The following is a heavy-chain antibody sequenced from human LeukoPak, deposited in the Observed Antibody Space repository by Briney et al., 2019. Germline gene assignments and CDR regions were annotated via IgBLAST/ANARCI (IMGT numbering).Heavy chain of an antibody. J-gene: IGHJ4*02. CDR2: IYHSGST. D-gene: IGHD3-22*01. V-gene: IGHV4-4*02. Sequence: SGTLSLTCAVSGGSISSSNWWSWVRQPPGKGLEWIGEIYHSGSTNYNPSLKSRVTISVDTSKNQFSLKLSSVTAADTAVYYCARDVRYYYDSTRAYYFDYWGQGTLVTVSS. CDR3: ARDVRYYYDSTRAYYFDY. CDR1: GGSISSSNW.